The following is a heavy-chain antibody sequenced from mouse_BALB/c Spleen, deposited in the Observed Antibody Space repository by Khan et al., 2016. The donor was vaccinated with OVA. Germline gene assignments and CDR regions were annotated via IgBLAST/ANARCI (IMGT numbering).Heavy chain of an antibody. D-gene: IGHD2-14*01. CDR3: ARSTYRYAFVY. Sequence: EVQLQESGPSLVKPSQTLSLTCSVTGDSITTGYWNWIRKFPGNKLEYMGYIIYTGYTYYNPPLKSRISITRHTSNNQYYLQLNSVTDKDTATYNCARSTYRYAFVYWGQGTLVTVSA. CDR1: GDSITTGY. V-gene: IGHV3-8*02. CDR2: IIYTGYT. J-gene: IGHJ3*01.